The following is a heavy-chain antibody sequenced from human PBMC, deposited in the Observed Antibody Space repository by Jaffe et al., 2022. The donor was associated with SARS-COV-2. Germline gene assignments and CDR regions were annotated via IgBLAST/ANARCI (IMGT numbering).Heavy chain of an antibody. D-gene: IGHD2-15*01. CDR3: ARDPVVVAAPGLDY. Sequence: QVQLQQWGAGLLKPSETLSLTCAVYGGSFSGYYWSWIRQPPGKGLEWIGEINHSGSTNYNPSLKSRVTISVDTSKNQFSLKLSSVTAADTAVYYCARDPVVVAAPGLDYWGQGTLVTVSS. CDR1: GGSFSGYY. J-gene: IGHJ4*02. CDR2: INHSGST. V-gene: IGHV4-34*01.